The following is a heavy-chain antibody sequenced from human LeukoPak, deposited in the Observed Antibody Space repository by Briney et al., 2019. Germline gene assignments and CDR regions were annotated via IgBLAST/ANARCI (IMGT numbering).Heavy chain of an antibody. CDR3: ARGLVLPDY. V-gene: IGHV4-39*01. CDR1: GGSISSSSYY. J-gene: IGHJ4*02. D-gene: IGHD6-13*01. Sequence: SETLSLTCTVSGGSISSSSYYWSWIRQPPGKGLEWIGSIYYSGSTYYNPSLKSRVTISVDTSKNQFSLKLSSVTAADTAVYYCARGLVLPDYWGQGTLVTVSS. CDR2: IYYSGST.